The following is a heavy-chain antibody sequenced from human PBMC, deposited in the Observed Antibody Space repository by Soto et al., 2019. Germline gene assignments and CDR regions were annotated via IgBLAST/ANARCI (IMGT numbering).Heavy chain of an antibody. V-gene: IGHV3-21*01. J-gene: IGHJ3*02. D-gene: IGHD3-22*01. CDR3: ARKRTHSSGYYLDAFDI. Sequence: GWSLRLSCAASVFTFISYSMNWVRQAPGKGLEWVSSISSSSSYIYYADSVKGRFTISRDNAKNSLYLQMNSLRAEDTAVYYCARKRTHSSGYYLDAFDIWGQGTMVTVSS. CDR2: ISSSSSYI. CDR1: VFTFISYS.